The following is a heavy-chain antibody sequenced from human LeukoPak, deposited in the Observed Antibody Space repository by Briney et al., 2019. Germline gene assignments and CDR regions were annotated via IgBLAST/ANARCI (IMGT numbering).Heavy chain of an antibody. CDR2: IKRKSDGGTT. D-gene: IGHD1-14*01. CDR3: TTELDVRPNHY. J-gene: IGHJ4*02. CDR1: GLTFSNAW. V-gene: IGHV3-15*01. Sequence: GGSLRLSCAVSGLTFSNAWMSWVRQVPGKGLEWVGRIKRKSDGGTTDYAAPVKGRFTISRDDSKNTLYLQMNSLKSEDTAVYYCTTELDVRPNHYWGQGTLVTVSS.